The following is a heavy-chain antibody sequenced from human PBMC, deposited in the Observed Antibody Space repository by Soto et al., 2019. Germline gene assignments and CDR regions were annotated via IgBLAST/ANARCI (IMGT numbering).Heavy chain of an antibody. CDR3: ARERKSIAAADNRKVWPHDY. CDR2: IIPIFGTA. V-gene: IGHV1-69*13. Sequence: ASVKVSCKASGGTFSSYAISWVRQAPGQGLEWMGGIIPIFGTANYAQKFQGRVTITADESTSTAYMELSSLRSEDTAVYYCARERKSIAAADNRKVWPHDYWGQGTLVTVSS. CDR1: GGTFSSYA. J-gene: IGHJ4*02. D-gene: IGHD6-13*01.